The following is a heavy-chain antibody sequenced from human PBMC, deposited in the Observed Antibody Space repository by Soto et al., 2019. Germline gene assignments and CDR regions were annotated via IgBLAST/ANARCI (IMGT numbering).Heavy chain of an antibody. V-gene: IGHV3-9*01. CDR3: AKGGRIAAAGTGYYGMDV. Sequence: RRLSCAASGFTFDDYAMHWVRQAPGKGLEWVSGISWNSGSIGYADSVKGRFTISRDNAKNSLYLQMNSLRAEDTALYYCAKGGRIAAAGTGYYGMDVWGQGTTVTVSS. CDR1: GFTFDDYA. J-gene: IGHJ6*02. CDR2: ISWNSGSI. D-gene: IGHD6-13*01.